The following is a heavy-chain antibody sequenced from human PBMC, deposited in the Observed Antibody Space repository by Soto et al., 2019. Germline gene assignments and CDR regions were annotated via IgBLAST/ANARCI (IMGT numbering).Heavy chain of an antibody. CDR2: IYSNDLT. D-gene: IGHD6-13*01. Sequence: GGSLRLSCAASGFSVTTNYMSWVRQAPGRGLEWVSIIYSNDLTYYADSVKGRFTISRDNYKNTLYLQMISLGAEDTAVYFCATRIAPTGRYLFDSWGQGTRVTVSS. CDR1: GFSVTTNY. V-gene: IGHV3-53*01. CDR3: ATRIAPTGRYLFDS. J-gene: IGHJ4*02.